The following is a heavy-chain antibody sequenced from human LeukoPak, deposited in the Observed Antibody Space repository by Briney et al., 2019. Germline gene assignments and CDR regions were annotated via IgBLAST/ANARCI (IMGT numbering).Heavy chain of an antibody. J-gene: IGHJ1*01. CDR1: GFTFSSYA. V-gene: IGHV3-23*01. D-gene: IGHD3-22*01. CDR3: AKDIHDSSGYHRPEYFQH. Sequence: SGGSLRLSCAASGFTFSSYAMSWVRQAPGKGLEWVSAISGSGGSTYYADSVKGRFTISRDNSKNTLYLQMNSLRAEDTAVYYCAKDIHDSSGYHRPEYFQHWGQGTVVTVSS. CDR2: ISGSGGST.